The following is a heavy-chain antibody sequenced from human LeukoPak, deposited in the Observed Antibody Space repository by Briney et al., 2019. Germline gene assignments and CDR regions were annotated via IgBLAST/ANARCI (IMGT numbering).Heavy chain of an antibody. CDR3: AKDLDSSSSPGIFNY. Sequence: GGSLRLSCAASGFTFSSYAMSWVRQAPGKGLEWVSAISGSGGSTYYADSVKGRFTISRDNSKNTLYLQMNSLRTEDTAVYYCAKDLDSSSSPGIFNYWGQGTLVTVSS. CDR2: ISGSGGST. V-gene: IGHV3-23*01. CDR1: GFTFSSYA. J-gene: IGHJ4*02. D-gene: IGHD6-6*01.